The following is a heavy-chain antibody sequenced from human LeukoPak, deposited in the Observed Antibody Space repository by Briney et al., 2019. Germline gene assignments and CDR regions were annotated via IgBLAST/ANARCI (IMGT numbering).Heavy chain of an antibody. J-gene: IGHJ4*02. Sequence: PSETLSLTCTVSGGSISSSSYYWGWIRQPPGKGLEWIGTMYYSGRTYYNPSLKSRVTISVDTSKNQFSLKLSSVTAADTAVYYCARAIRGHYYGPGNYPYYFDYWGQGTLVTVSS. CDR2: MYYSGRT. CDR1: GGSISSSSYY. CDR3: ARAIRGHYYGPGNYPYYFDY. D-gene: IGHD3-10*01. V-gene: IGHV4-39*07.